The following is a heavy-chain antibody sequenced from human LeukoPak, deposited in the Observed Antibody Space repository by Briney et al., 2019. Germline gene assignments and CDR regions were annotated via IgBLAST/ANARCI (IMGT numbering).Heavy chain of an antibody. J-gene: IGHJ4*02. CDR3: AKEGARDYYDSSGYYGFDY. D-gene: IGHD3-22*01. Sequence: PGGSLRLSCAASGFTFSTYSMNWVRQAPGKGLEWVSSISSSSSYIYYADSVKGRFTISRDNSKNTRYLQMNSLRAEDTAVYYCAKEGARDYYDSSGYYGFDYWGQGTLVTVSS. V-gene: IGHV3-21*04. CDR1: GFTFSTYS. CDR2: ISSSSSYI.